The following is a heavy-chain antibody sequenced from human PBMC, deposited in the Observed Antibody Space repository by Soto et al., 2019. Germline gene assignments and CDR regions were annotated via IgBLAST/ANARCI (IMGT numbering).Heavy chain of an antibody. CDR1: ADTFTSYY. CDR3: ARVIPGVEAWFDP. Sequence: ASVKVSCKAPADTFTSYYIHWVRQAPGHGLEWMGIINPNGGSTRFAQTFQGRVTMTIDTSTSTAYMDLRSLTSDDTAVYYCARVIPGVEAWFDPWGQGTLVTVSS. D-gene: IGHD2-2*01. V-gene: IGHV1-46*01. CDR2: INPNGGST. J-gene: IGHJ5*02.